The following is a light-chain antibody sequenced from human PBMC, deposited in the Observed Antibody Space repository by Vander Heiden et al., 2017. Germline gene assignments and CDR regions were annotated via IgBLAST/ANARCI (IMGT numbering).Light chain of an antibody. Sequence: VMTPSPATLSVSPGQRVTLSCRASQSVSSYLDWYQQKPGQAPRRLNFDASTRAAGVPARFSGSRSGTECALTISSLQSEDFAVYCCQQYNNWPPWTFGQGTKVEV. CDR3: QQYNNWPPWT. J-gene: IGKJ1*01. CDR1: QSVSSY. CDR2: DAS. V-gene: IGKV3-15*01.